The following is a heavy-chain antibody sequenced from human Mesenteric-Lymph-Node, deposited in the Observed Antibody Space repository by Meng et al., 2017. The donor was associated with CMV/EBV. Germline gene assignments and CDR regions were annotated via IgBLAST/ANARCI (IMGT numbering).Heavy chain of an antibody. Sequence: YARSWVRQAPGKGLEWVSVIYSGGSSTYYADSVKGRFTISRDNSKNTLYLQMNSLRAEDTAVYYCAKDNEGRYCTNGVCYRGGWFDPWGQGTLVTVSS. D-gene: IGHD2-8*01. J-gene: IGHJ5*02. V-gene: IGHV3-23*03. CDR2: IYSGGSST. CDR3: AKDNEGRYCTNGVCYRGGWFDP. CDR1: YA.